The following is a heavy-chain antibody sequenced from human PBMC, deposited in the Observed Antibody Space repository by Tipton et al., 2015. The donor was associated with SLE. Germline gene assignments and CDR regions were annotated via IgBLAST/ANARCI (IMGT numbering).Heavy chain of an antibody. Sequence: TLSLTCTVSGGSISSYYWAWIRQPAGKGLEWIGRIYTSGSTNYNPSLKSRVTISVDTSKNQFSLKVRSVTAADTAVYYCARLEWELIDYWGQGTLVTVSS. V-gene: IGHV4-4*07. CDR1: GGSISSYY. D-gene: IGHD1-26*01. CDR2: IYTSGST. CDR3: ARLEWELIDY. J-gene: IGHJ4*02.